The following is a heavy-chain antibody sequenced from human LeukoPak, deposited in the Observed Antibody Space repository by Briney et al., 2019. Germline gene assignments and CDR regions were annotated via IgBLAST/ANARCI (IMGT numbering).Heavy chain of an antibody. V-gene: IGHV3-30*18. D-gene: IGHD3-9*01. Sequence: GGSPRLSCAASGFTFSSYGMHWVPQAPGKGLEWVADISYEGSNKYYADSVKGRFTISRDNSKNTLYLQMNSLRAEDTAVYYCAKTTGKVLRYFDWLLSFDYWGQGTLVTVSS. J-gene: IGHJ4*02. CDR2: ISYEGSNK. CDR3: AKTTGKVLRYFDWLLSFDY. CDR1: GFTFSSYG.